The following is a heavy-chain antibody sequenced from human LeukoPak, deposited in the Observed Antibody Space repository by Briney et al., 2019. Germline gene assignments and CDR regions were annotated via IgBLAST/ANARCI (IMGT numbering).Heavy chain of an antibody. CDR3: ARDSYGGYGKDAFDI. CDR1: GYTSTSYY. D-gene: IGHD5-12*01. J-gene: IGHJ3*02. CDR2: INPSGGST. Sequence: ASVKVSCKASGYTSTSYYMHWVRQAPGQGLEWMGIINPSGGSTSYAQKFQGRVTMTRDTSTSTVYMELSSLRSEDTAVYYCARDSYGGYGKDAFDIWGQGTMVTVSS. V-gene: IGHV1-46*01.